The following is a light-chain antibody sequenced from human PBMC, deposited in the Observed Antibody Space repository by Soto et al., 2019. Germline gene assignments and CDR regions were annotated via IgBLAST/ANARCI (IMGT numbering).Light chain of an antibody. CDR3: QQYDNLPLT. Sequence: DIQMTQSPSSLSASVGDRVTITCQASQDITNSLNWYQHKPGKAPKLLIYDASILETAVPSRFSGRRSGSKFTFTISSLQPEDTATYYCQQYDNLPLTFGGGTKVDIK. CDR1: QDITNS. V-gene: IGKV1-33*01. J-gene: IGKJ4*01. CDR2: DAS.